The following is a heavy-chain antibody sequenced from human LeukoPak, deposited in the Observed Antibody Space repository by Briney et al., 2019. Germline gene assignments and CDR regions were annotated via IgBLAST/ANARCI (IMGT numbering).Heavy chain of an antibody. Sequence: SETLSLTCTASGGSISDYYWSWIRQPPGKGLEWIGYSHNSGSTNYNPSLRSRVTMSVETSKNHFSLKVTSVTAADTAVYYCARLPGCSGSSCFRAFDMWGQGTMVTVSS. CDR2: SHNSGST. V-gene: IGHV4-59*08. CDR3: ARLPGCSGSSCFRAFDM. D-gene: IGHD2-15*01. J-gene: IGHJ3*02. CDR1: GGSISDYY.